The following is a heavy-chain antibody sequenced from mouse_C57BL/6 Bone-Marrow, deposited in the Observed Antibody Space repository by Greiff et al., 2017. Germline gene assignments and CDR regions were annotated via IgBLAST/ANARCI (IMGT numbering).Heavy chain of an antibody. V-gene: IGHV1-9*01. CDR1: GYTFTGFW. CDR2: ILTGSGST. CDR3: AAGYGSSYGWFAY. J-gene: IGHJ3*01. D-gene: IGHD1-1*01. Sequence: LVESGAELMKPGASVKLSCKATGYTFTGFWIEWVKQRPGQGLEWIGEILTGSGSTNYHEKFKGKATFTADTSSNTAYMQLSSLTTEDSAIYYCAAGYGSSYGWFAYWGQGTLVTVSA.